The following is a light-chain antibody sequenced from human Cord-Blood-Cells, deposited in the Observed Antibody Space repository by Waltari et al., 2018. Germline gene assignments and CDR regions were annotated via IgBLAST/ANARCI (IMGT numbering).Light chain of an antibody. V-gene: IGKV3-15*01. Sequence: EIVMPQSPATLSVSPGERATHSCRASQSVSSNLAWYQQKPGQAPRLLIYGASTRATGTPATFSGSGSGTEFTLTISSLQSEDFAAYYCQQYKNWPYTFGQGTKLEIK. CDR1: QSVSSN. CDR3: QQYKNWPYT. J-gene: IGKJ2*01. CDR2: GAS.